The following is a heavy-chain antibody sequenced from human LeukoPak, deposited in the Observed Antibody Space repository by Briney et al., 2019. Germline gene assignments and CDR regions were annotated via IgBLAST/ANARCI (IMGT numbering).Heavy chain of an antibody. CDR3: ARWATGFDY. CDR1: GFTFSDHY. Sequence: GGPLRLFCAASGFTFSDHYMLWVRQSPGRGREWVGRTRNKANSYTTEYAPSVKGRFTISRDDSKNSLYLRMNTLKNGNTAVYYCARWATGFDYWGQGTLVTVSS. V-gene: IGHV3-72*01. J-gene: IGHJ4*02. CDR2: TRNKANSYTT. D-gene: IGHD1-26*01.